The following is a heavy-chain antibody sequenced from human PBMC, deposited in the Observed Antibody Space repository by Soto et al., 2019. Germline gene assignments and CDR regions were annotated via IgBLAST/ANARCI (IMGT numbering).Heavy chain of an antibody. CDR3: ARELGYCSGGSCQGYMDV. J-gene: IGHJ6*03. CDR1: GFTFSSYS. D-gene: IGHD2-15*01. Sequence: EVQLVESGGGLVKPGGSLRLSCAASGFTFSSYSMNWVRQAPGQGLEWVSSISSSSSYIYYADSVKGRFTISRDNAKNSLYLQMNSLRAEDTAVYYCARELGYCSGGSCQGYMDVWGKGTTVTVSS. CDR2: ISSSSSYI. V-gene: IGHV3-21*01.